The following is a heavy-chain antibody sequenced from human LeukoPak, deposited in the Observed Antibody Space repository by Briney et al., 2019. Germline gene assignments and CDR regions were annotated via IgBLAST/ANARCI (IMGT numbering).Heavy chain of an antibody. CDR2: IDSSGITI. J-gene: IGHJ4*02. CDR1: GFPFSSYE. D-gene: IGHD4-17*01. CDR3: ARDSVGDLLDY. Sequence: PGGSLRLSCAGSGFPFSSYEMNWLRQAPGKGLEWVSHIDSSGITIYYGDSVEGRFTISRDNAKNSIYLQMDSLRVGDTAIYYCARDSVGDLLDYWGQGTPVTVSS. V-gene: IGHV3-48*03.